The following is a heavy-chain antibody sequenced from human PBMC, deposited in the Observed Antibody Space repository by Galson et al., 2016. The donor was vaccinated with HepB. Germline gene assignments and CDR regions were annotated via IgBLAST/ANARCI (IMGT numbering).Heavy chain of an antibody. V-gene: IGHV3-30*18. D-gene: IGHD5-12*01. J-gene: IGHJ4*02. CDR1: GFTFSSYN. CDR2: ISYDGSNK. Sequence: SLRLSCATSGFTFSSYNIHWVRHVPGKGLEWVAVISYDGSNKYYADSVKGRFTISRDNSKNTLYLQMNSLRAEETAVYYCAKDSGYDGGAFEYWGQGTLVTVSS. CDR3: AKDSGYDGGAFEY.